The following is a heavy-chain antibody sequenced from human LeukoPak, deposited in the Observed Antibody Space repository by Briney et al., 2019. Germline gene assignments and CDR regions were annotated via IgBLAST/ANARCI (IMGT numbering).Heavy chain of an antibody. V-gene: IGHV4-39*07. CDR1: GGSIRSSYYY. J-gene: IGHJ5*02. D-gene: IGHD1-26*01. CDR2: IYDSGST. Sequence: SETLSLTCTVSGGSIRSSYYYWGWIRQPPGKGLEWIGSIYDSGSTYYNPSLKSRVTISVDRSKNQFSLKLSSVTAADTAVYYCARSRAFNSGAFDPWGQGSLVTVSS. CDR3: ARSRAFNSGAFDP.